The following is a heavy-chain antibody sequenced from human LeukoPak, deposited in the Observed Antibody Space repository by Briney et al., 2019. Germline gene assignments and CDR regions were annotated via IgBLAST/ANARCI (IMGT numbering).Heavy chain of an antibody. CDR1: GGSISSYY. Sequence: SETLSLTCTVSGGSISSYYWSWIRQPPGKGLEWIGYIYYSGSTNYNPSLKSRVTISVDTSKNQFSLKLSSVTAADTAVYYCARGGAPRNWLDPWGQGTLVTVSS. J-gene: IGHJ5*02. D-gene: IGHD3-16*01. V-gene: IGHV4-59*01. CDR3: ARGGAPRNWLDP. CDR2: IYYSGST.